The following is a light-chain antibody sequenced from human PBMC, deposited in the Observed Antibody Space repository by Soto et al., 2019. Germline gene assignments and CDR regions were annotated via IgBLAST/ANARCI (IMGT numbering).Light chain of an antibody. CDR3: QAWDSSTVV. CDR1: KLGNKY. J-gene: IGLJ2*01. V-gene: IGLV3-1*01. Sequence: SYELTQPPSVSVSPGQTASITCSGHKLGNKYACWYQQKPGQSPVLVIYQDRKRPSGIPERFSGSNSGNTATLTISGTQAMDEADYCCQAWDSSTVVFGGGTKLTVL. CDR2: QDR.